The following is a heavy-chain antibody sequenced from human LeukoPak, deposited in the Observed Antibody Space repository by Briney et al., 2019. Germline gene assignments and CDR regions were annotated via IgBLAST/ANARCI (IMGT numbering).Heavy chain of an antibody. V-gene: IGHV4-61*08. D-gene: IGHD6-19*01. Sequence: SQTLSLTCTASGGSISSGDYYWSWIRQPPGKGLEWIGYIYYSGSTNYNPSLKSRVTISVDTSKNQFSLKLSSVTAADTAVYYCARDSPPSSSGWYGNGMDVWGQGTTVTVSS. CDR2: IYYSGST. J-gene: IGHJ6*02. CDR3: ARDSPPSSSGWYGNGMDV. CDR1: GGSISSGDYY.